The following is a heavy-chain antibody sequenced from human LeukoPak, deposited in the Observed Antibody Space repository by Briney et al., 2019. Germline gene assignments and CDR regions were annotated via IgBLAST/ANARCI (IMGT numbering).Heavy chain of an antibody. CDR3: AKDHYYDSSGYIDY. J-gene: IGHJ4*02. V-gene: IGHV3-9*01. CDR2: ISWNSGSI. Sequence: GGSLRLSCAASGFTFDDYGMSWVRQAPGKGLEWVSGISWNSGSIGYADSVKGRFTISRDNAKNSLYLQMNSLRPEDTALYYCAKDHYYDSSGYIDYWGQGTLVTVSS. CDR1: GFTFDDYG. D-gene: IGHD3-22*01.